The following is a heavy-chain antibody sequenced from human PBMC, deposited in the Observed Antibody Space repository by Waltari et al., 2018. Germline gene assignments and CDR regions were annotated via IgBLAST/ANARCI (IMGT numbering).Heavy chain of an antibody. CDR1: GFTYSNHW. D-gene: IGHD5-12*01. CDR2: INGDGSTS. J-gene: IGHJ6*02. Sequence: EEQLVESGGGLVQPGDSLRLSCAASGFTYSNHWMHWGRQAPGKGLMWVSRINGDGSTSNYADSVKGRFTISRDNTKKTLYLQMKRLRVEDTAVYYCARLAPKTYRRPVPGRDYYYGLDVWGQGTTVTVSS. V-gene: IGHV3-74*01. CDR3: ARLAPKTYRRPVPGRDYYYGLDV.